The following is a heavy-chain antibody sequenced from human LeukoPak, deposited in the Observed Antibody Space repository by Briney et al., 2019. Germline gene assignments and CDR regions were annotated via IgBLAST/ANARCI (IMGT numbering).Heavy chain of an antibody. D-gene: IGHD2-15*01. V-gene: IGHV4-39*01. J-gene: IGHJ3*02. Sequence: SETLSLTXTVSGGSISSSSYYWGWIRQPPGKGLEWIGSVYYSGSTYYNPSLKSRVTISVDTSKNQFSLKLSSVTAADTAVYYCARHISALGYCSGGSCKAGIYDSSGSSDAFDIWGQGRMVTVSS. CDR1: GGSISSSSYY. CDR3: ARHISALGYCSGGSCKAGIYDSSGSSDAFDI. CDR2: VYYSGST.